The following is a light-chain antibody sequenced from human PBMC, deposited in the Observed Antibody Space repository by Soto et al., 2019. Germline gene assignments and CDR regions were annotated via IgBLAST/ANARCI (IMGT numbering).Light chain of an antibody. Sequence: EIVMTQSPATLSLSPGERATLFCRAGQSVSSTLAWYQQKPGQAPRLLIYGASNRATGVPARFSGSGSATEFPLTISSLQSEDSAVYYCQQYNNWPRTFGPGTKLEIK. CDR2: GAS. V-gene: IGKV3-15*01. CDR3: QQYNNWPRT. CDR1: QSVSST. J-gene: IGKJ2*01.